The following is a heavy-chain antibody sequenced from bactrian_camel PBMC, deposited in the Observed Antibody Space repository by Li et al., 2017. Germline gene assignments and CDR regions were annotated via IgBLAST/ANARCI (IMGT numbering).Heavy chain of an antibody. D-gene: IGHD1*01. CDR1: QDAEY. V-gene: IGHV3S54*01. J-gene: IGHJ4*01. CDR3: AADARSKDCHLVSPWKYNL. CDR2: IYPGGGST. Sequence: HVQLVESGGGSAQVGGSLRLSCQASQDAEYMGWFRRVPGKEREGVAAIYPGGGSTHYADSVKGRFLISKDNRANTLTLQMNRLKPEDTAVYYCAADARSKDCHLVSPWKYNLWGQGTQVTVS.